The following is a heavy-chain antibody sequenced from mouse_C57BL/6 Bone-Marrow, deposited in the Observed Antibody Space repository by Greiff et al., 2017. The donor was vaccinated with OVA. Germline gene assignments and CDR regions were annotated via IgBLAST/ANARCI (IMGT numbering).Heavy chain of an antibody. V-gene: IGHV2-9-1*01. Sequence: VQLVESGPGLVAPSQSLSITCTVSGFSFTSYAISWVRQPPGKGLEWLGVIWTGGGTNYNSALKSSLSISKDKSKSQVFLKMNRLQTDDTARYYCARIRDWYFDVWGTGTTVTVSS. J-gene: IGHJ1*03. CDR2: IWTGGGT. CDR3: ARIRDWYFDV. CDR1: GFSFTSYA.